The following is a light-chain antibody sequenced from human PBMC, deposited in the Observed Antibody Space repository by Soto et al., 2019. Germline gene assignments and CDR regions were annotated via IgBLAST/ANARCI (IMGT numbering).Light chain of an antibody. CDR2: LGS. CDR3: MQTLQTPYT. J-gene: IGKJ2*01. CDR1: QSLLYGAGYMS. V-gene: IGKV2-28*01. Sequence: DIVMTQSPLSLPVTPGEPASISCRSSQSLLYGAGYMSVDWYLQKPGQPPHLLIFLGSNRASGVPDRFSGSVSGTDFTLKISRVETEDVVIYYCMQTLQTPYTFGQGTKLEIK.